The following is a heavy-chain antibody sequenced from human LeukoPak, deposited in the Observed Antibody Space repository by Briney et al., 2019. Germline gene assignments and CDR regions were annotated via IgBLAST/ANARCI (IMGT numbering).Heavy chain of an antibody. Sequence: GASVKVSCKASGYTFTGYYMHWVRQAPGQGLGWMGIINPSGGSTSYAQKFQGRVTMTRDTSTSTVYMELSSLRSEDTAVYYCASSITMKAIPFWGQGTLVTVSS. D-gene: IGHD3-22*01. CDR2: INPSGGST. V-gene: IGHV1-46*01. J-gene: IGHJ4*02. CDR1: GYTFTGYY. CDR3: ASSITMKAIPF.